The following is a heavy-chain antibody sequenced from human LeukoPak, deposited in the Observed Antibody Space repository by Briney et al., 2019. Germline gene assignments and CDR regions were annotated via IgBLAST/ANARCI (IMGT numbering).Heavy chain of an antibody. CDR3: ANWRQSYYGMDV. CDR1: GFTFSSYS. V-gene: IGHV3-21*01. D-gene: IGHD6-19*01. J-gene: IGHJ6*02. Sequence: GGSLRLSCAASGFTFSSYSMNWVRQAPGKGLEWVSSISSSSSYIHYADSVKGRFTISRDNAKNSLYLQMNSLRAEDTAVYYCANWRQSYYGMDVWGQGTTVTVSS. CDR2: ISSSSSYI.